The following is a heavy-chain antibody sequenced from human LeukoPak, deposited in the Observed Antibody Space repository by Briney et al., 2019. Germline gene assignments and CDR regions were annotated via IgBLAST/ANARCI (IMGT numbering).Heavy chain of an antibody. CDR1: GYTFTSYD. J-gene: IGHJ2*01. CDR3: ARAVMGYRLLYYWYFDL. V-gene: IGHV1-8*01. CDR2: MNPNSGNT. Sequence: ASVKVSCKASGYTFTSYDINWVRQATGQGLEWMGWMNPNSGNTGYAQKFQGRVTMTRNTSISTAYMELSSLRSEDTAVYYCARAVMGYRLLYYWYFDLWGRGTLVTVSS. D-gene: IGHD2-2*01.